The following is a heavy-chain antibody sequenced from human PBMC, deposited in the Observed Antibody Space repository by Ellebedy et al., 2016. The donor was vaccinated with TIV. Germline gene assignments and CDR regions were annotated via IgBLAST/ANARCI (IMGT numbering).Heavy chain of an antibody. CDR1: GYTFTKYY. V-gene: IGHV1-46*01. J-gene: IGHJ4*02. CDR2: INPSGGST. CDR3: TCLQLGIADYFDY. D-gene: IGHD6-13*01. Sequence: ASVKVSCKASGYTFTKYYMHWVRQAPGQGLEWMGMINPSGGSTSYAQKFQGRVTMTRDTSTSTVYMELSSLRPEDTAVYYCTCLQLGIADYFDYWGQGALVTVSS.